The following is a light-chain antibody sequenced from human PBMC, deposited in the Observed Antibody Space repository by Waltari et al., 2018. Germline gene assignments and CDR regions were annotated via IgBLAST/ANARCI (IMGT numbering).Light chain of an antibody. Sequence: QSVLTQPPSASGTPGQRLAIPCSGSSSTNGNNYVVWYEHLPATTPKLLIYRNNLRPSGVPDRFSGSKSGTSASLAISGLRSDDEADYYCATWDDRLSGPVFGGGTKLTVL. CDR2: RNN. CDR3: ATWDDRLSGPV. V-gene: IGLV1-47*01. CDR1: SSTNGNNY. J-gene: IGLJ3*02.